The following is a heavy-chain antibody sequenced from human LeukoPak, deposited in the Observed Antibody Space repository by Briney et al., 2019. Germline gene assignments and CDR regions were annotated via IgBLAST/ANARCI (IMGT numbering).Heavy chain of an antibody. CDR2: IYSGGST. CDR1: GFTVSSNY. Sequence: PGGSLRLSCAASGFTVSSNYMSWVRQAPGKGLEWVSVIYSGGSTYYADSVKGRFTISRDNSKNTLYLQMNSLRAEDTAVYYCADSIAGSAYFDYWGQGTLVTVSS. D-gene: IGHD6-13*01. V-gene: IGHV3-53*01. CDR3: ADSIAGSAYFDY. J-gene: IGHJ4*02.